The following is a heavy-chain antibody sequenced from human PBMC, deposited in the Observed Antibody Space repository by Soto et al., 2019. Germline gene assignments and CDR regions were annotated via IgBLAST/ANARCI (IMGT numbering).Heavy chain of an antibody. CDR2: ISPYSGYT. CDR3: AREASVLIPAAQPSRFDS. Sequence: ASVKVCCKGFGYRFMKYGMNLVRQAPGQGLEWVGWISPYSGYTHSAQKFHGRLTLTTDTAASTAYMELRILRSADTALYYCAREASVLIPAAQPSRFDSWGQGTLVTVSS. CDR1: GYRFMKYG. J-gene: IGHJ4*02. D-gene: IGHD2-2*01. V-gene: IGHV1-18*01.